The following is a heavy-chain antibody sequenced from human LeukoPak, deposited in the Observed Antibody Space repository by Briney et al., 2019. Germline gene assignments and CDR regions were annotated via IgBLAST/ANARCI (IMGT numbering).Heavy chain of an antibody. D-gene: IGHD5-12*01. V-gene: IGHV4-59*01. Sequence: SETLSLTCTVSGGSISSYYWSWIRQPPGKGLERIGYIYYSGSTNYNPSLKSRVTISVDTSKNQFSLKLSSVTAADTAVYYCARGRGYDSDYWGQGTLVTVSS. CDR2: IYYSGST. CDR3: ARGRGYDSDY. J-gene: IGHJ4*02. CDR1: GGSISSYY.